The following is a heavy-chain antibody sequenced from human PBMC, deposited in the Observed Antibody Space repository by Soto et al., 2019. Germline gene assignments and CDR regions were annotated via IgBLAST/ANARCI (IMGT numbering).Heavy chain of an antibody. J-gene: IGHJ4*02. Sequence: PSQTLSLTCVISGDSVSSNSAAWNWIRQSPSRGLEWLGRTHYRSKCYSDYAASVESRITVNPDTSKNHFSLQLNSVTPEDTAVYYCACGEQYSGRIFDYWGQGALVTVSS. D-gene: IGHD1-26*01. CDR3: ACGEQYSGRIFDY. CDR1: GDSVSSNSAA. CDR2: THYRSKCYS. V-gene: IGHV6-1*01.